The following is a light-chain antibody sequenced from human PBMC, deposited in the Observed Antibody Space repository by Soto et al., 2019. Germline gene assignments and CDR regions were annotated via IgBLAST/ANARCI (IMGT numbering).Light chain of an antibody. CDR2: DVS. V-gene: IGLV2-8*01. CDR1: SSDVGAYNY. CDR3: SSHAGSVYV. J-gene: IGLJ1*01. Sequence: QSVLTQPPSASGSPGQSVSISCTGTSSDVGAYNYVSWYQQHPGKAPKLMIYDVSKRPSGVPDRFSGSKSGNTASLTVSGLQAEDEADYYCSSHAGSVYVFGTGTKVTVL.